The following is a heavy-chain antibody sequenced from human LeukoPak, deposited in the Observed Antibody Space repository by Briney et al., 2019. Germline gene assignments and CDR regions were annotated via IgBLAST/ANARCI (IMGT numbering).Heavy chain of an antibody. Sequence: SETLSLTCAVYGGSFSGYYWSWIRQPPGKGLEWIGEINHSGSTNYNPSLKSRVTISVDTSKNQFSLKLSSVTAADTAVYYCARSAYYDILTGYKTYNWFDPWGQGTMVTVSS. CDR3: ARSAYYDILTGYKTYNWFDP. V-gene: IGHV4-34*01. CDR2: INHSGST. CDR1: GGSFSGYY. J-gene: IGHJ5*01. D-gene: IGHD3-9*01.